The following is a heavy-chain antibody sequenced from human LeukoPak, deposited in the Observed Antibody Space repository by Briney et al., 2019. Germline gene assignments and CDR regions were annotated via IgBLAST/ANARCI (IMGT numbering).Heavy chain of an antibody. Sequence: GVLRLSCAASGFTFSSYWMHWVRQAPGKGLVWVSRINSDGSSTSYADSVKGRFTISRDNAKNTLYLQMNSLRAEDTAVYYCARGPYEYSSSQRSFDYWGQGTLVTVSP. CDR3: ARGPYEYSSSQRSFDY. CDR2: INSDGSST. V-gene: IGHV3-74*01. CDR1: GFTFSSYW. D-gene: IGHD6-6*01. J-gene: IGHJ4*02.